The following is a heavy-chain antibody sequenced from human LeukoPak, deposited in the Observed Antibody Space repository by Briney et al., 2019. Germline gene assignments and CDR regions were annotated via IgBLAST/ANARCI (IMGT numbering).Heavy chain of an antibody. D-gene: IGHD1-14*01. J-gene: IGHJ6*03. CDR2: LLYDGSTK. V-gene: IGHV3-33*01. CDR3: ARDHRPEIQYYYMDV. Sequence: GGSLRLSCAASGFRFSNYGMHWVRQAPGKGLEWVAALLYDGSTKHYADSVRGRFTISRDISKNTFYLQMNSLTAEDTAVYYCARDHRPEIQYYYMDVWGKGTPVAVSS. CDR1: GFRFSNYG.